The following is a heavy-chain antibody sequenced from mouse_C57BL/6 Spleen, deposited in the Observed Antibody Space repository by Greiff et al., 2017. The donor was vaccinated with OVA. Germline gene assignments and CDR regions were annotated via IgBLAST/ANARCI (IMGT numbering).Heavy chain of an antibody. J-gene: IGHJ4*01. CDR3: ARGGGDYAMDY. Sequence: DVKLVESGGGLVKPGGSLKLSCAASGFTFSDYGMHWVRQAPEKGLEWVAYISSGSSTIYYADTVKGRFTISRDNAKNTLFLQMTSLRSEDTAMYYCARGGGDYAMDYWGQGTSVTVSS. V-gene: IGHV5-17*01. CDR2: ISSGSSTI. D-gene: IGHD1-1*02. CDR1: GFTFSDYG.